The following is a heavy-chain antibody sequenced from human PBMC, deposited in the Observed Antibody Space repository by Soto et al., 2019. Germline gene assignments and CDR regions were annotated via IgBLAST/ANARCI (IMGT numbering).Heavy chain of an antibody. J-gene: IGHJ4*02. CDR1: GGSISSYY. Sequence: ASETLSLTCTVSGGSISSYYWSWIRQPPGKGLEWIGYIYYSGSTNYNPSLKSRVTISVDTSKNQFSLKLSSVTAADTAVYYCASSDYYDSHFTYWGQGTLVTVSS. D-gene: IGHD3-22*01. CDR2: IYYSGST. CDR3: ASSDYYDSHFTY. V-gene: IGHV4-59*01.